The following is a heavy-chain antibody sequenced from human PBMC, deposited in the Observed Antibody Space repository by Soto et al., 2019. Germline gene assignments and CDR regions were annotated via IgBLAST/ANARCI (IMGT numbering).Heavy chain of an antibody. CDR1: GGSISGYY. Sequence: SETLCLTCTVSGGSISGYYRSWPRQPPGKGLEWIGYIYNIGSTNYNPSLRSRVTMSIDTSQEQFSLKLSSVTATDTAVYYCARQVNLPLVGTGFESWGRGTLVTLAS. J-gene: IGHJ1*01. D-gene: IGHD6-19*01. V-gene: IGHV4-59*08. CDR3: ARQVNLPLVGTGFES. CDR2: IYNIGST.